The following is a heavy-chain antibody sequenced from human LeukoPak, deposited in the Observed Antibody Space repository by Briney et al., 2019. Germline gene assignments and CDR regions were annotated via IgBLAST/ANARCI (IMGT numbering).Heavy chain of an antibody. CDR3: ARDLRYSSSSEEYFQH. D-gene: IGHD6-6*01. J-gene: IGHJ1*01. V-gene: IGHV1-2*02. CDR1: GYTFTGYY. Sequence: ASVKVSCKASGYTFTGYYMHWVRQAPGQGLEWMGWINPNSGGTNYTQKFQGRATMTRDTSISTAYMELSSLRSEDTAVYYCARDLRYSSSSEEYFQHWGQGTLVTVS. CDR2: INPNSGGT.